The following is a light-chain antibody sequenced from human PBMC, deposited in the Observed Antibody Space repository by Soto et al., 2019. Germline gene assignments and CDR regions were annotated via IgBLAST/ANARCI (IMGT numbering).Light chain of an antibody. CDR3: SSFANSKNFV. V-gene: IGLV2-8*01. CDR2: EVT. Sequence: QSVLTQPPSASGSHLQSVSLSCTGTSSDVGAYDYVSWYQQHPGEAPKLIIYEVTKRPSGVPDRFSGSKSGNTASLTVSGLQTEDEADYYCSSFANSKNFVFGTGTKVTVL. J-gene: IGLJ1*01. CDR1: SSDVGAYDY.